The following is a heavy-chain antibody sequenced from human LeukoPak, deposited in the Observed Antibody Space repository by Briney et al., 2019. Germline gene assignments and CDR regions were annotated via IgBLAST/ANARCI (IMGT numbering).Heavy chain of an antibody. CDR1: GGSISSGSYY. Sequence: PSETLSLTCTVSGGSISSGSYYWSWIRQPAGKGLEWIGRIYTSGSTNYNPSLKSRVTISVDTSKNQFSLKLSSVTAADSAVYYCASSSRLYYGSEKGYMDVWGKGTTVTVSS. V-gene: IGHV4-61*02. D-gene: IGHD3-10*01. J-gene: IGHJ6*03. CDR2: IYTSGST. CDR3: ASSSRLYYGSEKGYMDV.